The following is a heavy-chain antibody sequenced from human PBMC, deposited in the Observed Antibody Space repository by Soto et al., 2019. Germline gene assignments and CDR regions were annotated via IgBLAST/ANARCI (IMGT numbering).Heavy chain of an antibody. CDR2: ISASNGNT. CDR3: ARDWAAAGPVDY. V-gene: IGHV1-18*01. Sequence: QVQLVQSGAEVKKPGASVKVSCKASGYTFTSYGISWVRQAPGQGLEWMGWISASNGNTNYSQKLQCRVTMTTDTSTSTAYMELRRVRSDDTAVYYCARDWAAAGPVDYWGQGTLVTVSS. CDR1: GYTFTSYG. J-gene: IGHJ4*02. D-gene: IGHD6-13*01.